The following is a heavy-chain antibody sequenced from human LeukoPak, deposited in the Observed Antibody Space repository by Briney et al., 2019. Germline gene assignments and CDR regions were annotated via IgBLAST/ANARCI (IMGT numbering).Heavy chain of an antibody. V-gene: IGHV4-39*01. CDR2: IYNSGNS. Sequence: SETLSLTCTVSGGSISSSNYYWGWIRQTPGKGLEWIGSIYNSGNSYYNPSLKSRVIISVDTSKNQFSLRLSPVTAADTAVYHCARGVDVWGQGTTVTVSS. CDR3: ARGVDV. D-gene: IGHD3-3*01. J-gene: IGHJ6*02. CDR1: GGSISSSNYY.